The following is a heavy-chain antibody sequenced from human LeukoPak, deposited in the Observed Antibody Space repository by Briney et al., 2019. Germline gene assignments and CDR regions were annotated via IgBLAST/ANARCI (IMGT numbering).Heavy chain of an antibody. CDR2: INHSGST. J-gene: IGHJ4*02. Sequence: SETLSLTCTVSGGSISSYYWSWIRQPPGKGLEWIGEINHSGSTNYNPSLKSRVTISVDTSKNQFSLKLSSVTAADTAVYYCARERLLYGDYTGRRDYWGQGTLVTVSS. V-gene: IGHV4-34*01. CDR1: GGSISSYY. CDR3: ARERLLYGDYTGRRDY. D-gene: IGHD4-17*01.